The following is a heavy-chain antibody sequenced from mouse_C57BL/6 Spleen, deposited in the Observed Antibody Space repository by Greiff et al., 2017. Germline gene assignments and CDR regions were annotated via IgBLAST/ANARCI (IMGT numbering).Heavy chain of an antibody. CDR1: GYSITSGYY. J-gene: IGHJ2*01. Sequence: VQLKESGPGLVKPSQSLSLTCSVTGYSITSGYYWNWIRQFPGNKLEWMGYISYDGSNNYNPSLKNRIPITRDTSKNQFFLKLNSVTTEDTATYYCARKGDFYFDYWGQGTTLTVSS. V-gene: IGHV3-6*01. CDR2: ISYDGSN. CDR3: ARKGDFYFDY.